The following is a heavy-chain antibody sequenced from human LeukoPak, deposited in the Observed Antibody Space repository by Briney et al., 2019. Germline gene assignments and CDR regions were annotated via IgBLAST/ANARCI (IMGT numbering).Heavy chain of an antibody. CDR1: GGSISSSSYY. CDR3: ARRRDDSSGYYSAFDI. V-gene: IGHV4-39*01. CDR2: IYYSGST. D-gene: IGHD3-22*01. Sequence: SETLSLTCTVSGGSISSSSYYWGWIRQPPGKGLEWIGSIYYSGSTYYNPSLKSRVTISVDTSKNQFSLKLSSVTAADTAVYYCARRRDDSSGYYSAFDIWGQGTMVTVSS. J-gene: IGHJ3*02.